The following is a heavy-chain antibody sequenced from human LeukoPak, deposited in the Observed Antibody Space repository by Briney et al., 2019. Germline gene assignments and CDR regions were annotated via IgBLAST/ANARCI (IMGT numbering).Heavy chain of an antibody. Sequence: PSQTLSLTCTVSGGSLNGGGFYWSWIRQLPGKGLEWIGYIHYSGTTYYNPSLKSRVTISVDTSKNQFSLKLSSVTAADTAVYYCARVAVSGSSGRLFDYWGQGTLVTVSS. CDR2: IHYSGTT. CDR1: GGSLNGGGFY. V-gene: IGHV4-31*03. D-gene: IGHD3-3*01. J-gene: IGHJ4*02. CDR3: ARVAVSGSSGRLFDY.